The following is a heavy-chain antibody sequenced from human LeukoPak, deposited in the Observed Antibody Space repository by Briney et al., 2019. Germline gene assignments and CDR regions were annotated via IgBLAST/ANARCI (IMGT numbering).Heavy chain of an antibody. CDR1: GGTFISYA. CDR2: IIPIFGTA. D-gene: IGHD2/OR15-2a*01. J-gene: IGHJ4*02. Sequence: GASVKVSCKASGGTFISYAISWVRQAPGRGLEWMGGIIPIFGTANYAQKFQGRVTITADESTSTAYMELSSLRSEDTAVYYCAQGVNRSPGRLDYWGQGTLVTVSS. V-gene: IGHV1-69*13. CDR3: AQGVNRSPGRLDY.